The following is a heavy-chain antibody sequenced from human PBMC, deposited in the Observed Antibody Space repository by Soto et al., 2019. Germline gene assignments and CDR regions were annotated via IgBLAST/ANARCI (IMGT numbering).Heavy chain of an antibody. CDR2: ISAYNGNT. D-gene: IGHD2-15*01. V-gene: IGHV1-18*04. J-gene: IGHJ4*02. CDR3: ARAGYCSGGSCYTLSY. CDR1: GYTFTSYG. Sequence: SVKVSCKASGYTFTSYGISWVRQAPGQGLEWMGWISAYNGNTNYAQKLQGRVTMTTDTSTSTAYMDLRSLRSDDTAVYYCARAGYCSGGSCYTLSYWGQGTLVTVSS.